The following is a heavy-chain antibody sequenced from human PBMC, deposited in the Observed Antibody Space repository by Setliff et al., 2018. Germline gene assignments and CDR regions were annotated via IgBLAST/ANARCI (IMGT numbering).Heavy chain of an antibody. V-gene: IGHV1-69*10. J-gene: IGHJ6*03. Sequence: SVKVSCKASGGTFSSYAISWVRQAPGQGLEWMGGIIPILGIANYAQKFQGRVTITADKSTGTAYMELSSLRSEDTAVYYCARKSGELSFHPYYYYYYMDVWGKGTTVTVSS. CDR2: IIPILGIA. CDR3: ARKSGELSFHPYYYYYYMDV. D-gene: IGHD3-16*02. CDR1: GGTFSSYA.